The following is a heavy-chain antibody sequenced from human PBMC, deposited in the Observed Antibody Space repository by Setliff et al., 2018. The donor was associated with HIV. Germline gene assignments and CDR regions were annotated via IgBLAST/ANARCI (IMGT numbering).Heavy chain of an antibody. J-gene: IGHJ3*02. CDR1: GYTFTSYA. CDR3: ARSDDSSGYYRVVDAFDI. CDR2: INAGNGDT. D-gene: IGHD3-22*01. Sequence: ASVKVSCKASGYTFTSYAMHWVRQAPGQRLEWMGWINAGNGDTKYSQKFQGRVTATTDTSTSTAYMELRSLRSDDTAVYYCARSDDSSGYYRVVDAFDIWGQGTMVTVSS. V-gene: IGHV1-3*01.